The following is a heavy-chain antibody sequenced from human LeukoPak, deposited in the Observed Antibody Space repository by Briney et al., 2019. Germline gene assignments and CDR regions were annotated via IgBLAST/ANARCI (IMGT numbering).Heavy chain of an antibody. J-gene: IGHJ5*02. D-gene: IGHD6-19*01. CDR3: ARVYSSTHNWFDT. CDR1: GDSLSTTSYF. Sequence: SETLSLTCTVSGDSLSTTSYFWAWIRQPPGEGLEWIGSIYYSGTTYSNSSLKSRVTISVDRSKNHFSLKLSSLTVAGTARYYCARVYSSTHNWFDTWGQGIQVTVSS. CDR2: IYYSGTT. V-gene: IGHV4-39*07.